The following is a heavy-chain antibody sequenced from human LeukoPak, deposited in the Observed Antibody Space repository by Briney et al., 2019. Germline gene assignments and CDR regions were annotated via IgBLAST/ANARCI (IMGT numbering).Heavy chain of an antibody. D-gene: IGHD5-24*01. CDR2: ISYDGSNK. J-gene: IGHJ4*02. V-gene: IGHV3-30-3*01. CDR1: GFTFSSYA. CDR3: AREDGYSSGVVDY. Sequence: PGGSLRLSCAASGFTFSSYAMHWVRQAPGKGLEWVAVISYDGSNKYYADSVKGRFTISRDNSKSTLYLQMNSLRAEDTAVYYCAREDGYSSGVVDYWGQGTLVTVSS.